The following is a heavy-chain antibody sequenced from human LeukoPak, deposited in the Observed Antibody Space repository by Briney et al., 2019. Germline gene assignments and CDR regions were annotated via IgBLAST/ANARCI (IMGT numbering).Heavy chain of an antibody. CDR3: ARAYGSGSYYTDY. CDR2: INPNSGGT. Sequence: ASVKVSCKASGYTFTGYYMHWVRQAPGQGLEWMGWINPNSGGTNYAQKFQGWVTMTRDTPISTAYMELSRLRSDDTAVYYCARAYGSGSYYTDYWGQGTLVTVSS. V-gene: IGHV1-2*04. CDR1: GYTFTGYY. D-gene: IGHD3-10*01. J-gene: IGHJ4*02.